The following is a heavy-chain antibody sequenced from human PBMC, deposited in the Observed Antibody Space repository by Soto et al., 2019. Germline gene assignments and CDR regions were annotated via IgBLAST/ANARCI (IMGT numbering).Heavy chain of an antibody. J-gene: IGHJ5*02. D-gene: IGHD3-10*01. CDR2: ISSSSSYI. Sequence: GGSLRLSCAASGFTFSSYSMNWVRQAPGKGLEWVSSISSSSSYIYYADSVKGRFTISRDNAKNSLYLQMNSLRAEDTAVYYCARVSRGLLWFGELSWGQGTLVTVSS. V-gene: IGHV3-21*01. CDR3: ARVSRGLLWFGELS. CDR1: GFTFSSYS.